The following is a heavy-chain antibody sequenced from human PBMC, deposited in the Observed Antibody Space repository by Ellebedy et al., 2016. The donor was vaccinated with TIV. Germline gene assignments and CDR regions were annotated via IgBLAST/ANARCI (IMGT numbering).Heavy chain of an antibody. CDR2: VSYAGNNK. Sequence: PGGSLRLSCAASGFTFSAYGMHWVRQAPGKGLEWVAVVSYAGNNKYYADSVRGRFTISRDNSESTLYLQMDNLRPDDTAVYYCAPGGTNKVKKGFAYWGQGTLVTVSS. CDR1: GFTFSAYG. V-gene: IGHV3-30*03. D-gene: IGHD3-10*01. J-gene: IGHJ4*02. CDR3: APGGTNKVKKGFAY.